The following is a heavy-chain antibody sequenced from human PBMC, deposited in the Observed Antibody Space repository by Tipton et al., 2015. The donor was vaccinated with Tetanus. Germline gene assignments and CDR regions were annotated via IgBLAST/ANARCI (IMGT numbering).Heavy chain of an antibody. J-gene: IGHJ4*02. CDR3: ASSTVTR. Sequence: GSLRLSCTASGFTFKSYTLNWVRQAPGNGLEWVAAISGSRLTPYYADSVKGRFTISRDNAKNLLCLQMSSLRREDTAVYYCASSTVTRWGPGTLVTASS. CDR2: ISGSRLTP. CDR1: GFTFKSYT. D-gene: IGHD4-17*01. V-gene: IGHV3-23*01.